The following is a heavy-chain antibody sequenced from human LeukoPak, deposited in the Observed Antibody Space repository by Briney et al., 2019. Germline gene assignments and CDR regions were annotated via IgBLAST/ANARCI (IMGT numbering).Heavy chain of an antibody. Sequence: GGTLRLSCAASGFTFSSYGMSWVRQAPGKGLEWVSAISGSGGSTYYADSVKCRFTISRDNSKNTLYMQMNSLRAEDTAVYYCARDRYYGSGSYSPLFDYWGQGTLVTVSS. CDR1: GFTFSSYG. J-gene: IGHJ4*02. V-gene: IGHV3-23*01. CDR2: ISGSGGST. CDR3: ARDRYYGSGSYSPLFDY. D-gene: IGHD3-10*01.